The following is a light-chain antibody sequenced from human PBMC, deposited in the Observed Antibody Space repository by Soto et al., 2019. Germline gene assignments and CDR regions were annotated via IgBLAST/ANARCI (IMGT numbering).Light chain of an antibody. CDR3: QQYNYYPWT. CDR1: QSISSW. Sequence: DIQMTQSPSTLSASVGDRVTITCRASQSISSWLAWYQQKPGKAPKLLIYKASSLESGVPSRFSCSGSGTEFTLTISSLQPDDFATYYCQQYNYYPWTFGQGTKVEIK. V-gene: IGKV1-5*03. CDR2: KAS. J-gene: IGKJ1*01.